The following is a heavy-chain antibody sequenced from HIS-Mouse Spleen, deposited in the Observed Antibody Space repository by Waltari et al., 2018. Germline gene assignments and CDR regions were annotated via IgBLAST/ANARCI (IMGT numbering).Heavy chain of an antibody. CDR2: IYSGGSK. CDR3: ARSNWYFDY. CDR1: GFTVSSNY. Sequence: EVQLVESGGGLVQPGGSLRLSCAASGFTVSSNYMSWGRQAPGKGLEWVSVIYSGGSKYYADSVKGRFTISRDNSKNTLDLQLNSLRAEDTAVYYCARSNWYFDYWGQGTLVTVSS. J-gene: IGHJ4*02. D-gene: IGHD7-27*01. V-gene: IGHV3-66*01.